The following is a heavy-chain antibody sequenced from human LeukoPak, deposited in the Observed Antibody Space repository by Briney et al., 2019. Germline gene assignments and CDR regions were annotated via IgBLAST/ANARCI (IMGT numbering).Heavy chain of an antibody. D-gene: IGHD3-10*01. Sequence: QTSATLSLTCTVSGGSISSYYWSWIRQPPGKGLEWIGYIYYSGSTNYNPSLKSRVPISVDTSKNQFSLKLSSVTAADTAVYYCARHYGSGSSHFDYWGQGTLVTVSS. CDR1: GGSISSYY. CDR3: ARHYGSGSSHFDY. J-gene: IGHJ4*02. V-gene: IGHV4-59*08. CDR2: IYYSGST.